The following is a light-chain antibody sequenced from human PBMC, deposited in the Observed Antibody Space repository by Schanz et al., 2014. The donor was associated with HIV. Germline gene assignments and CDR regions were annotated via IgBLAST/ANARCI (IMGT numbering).Light chain of an antibody. V-gene: IGKV3-15*01. J-gene: IGKJ1*01. Sequence: EIVMTQSPATLSMSPGESATLSCRASQSVSTNLAWYQQKPGQAPRLLIYGASTRATGIPARFSGSGSGTEXTLXXXXXKEEEVEVYYCQQYGSSPPWTFGQGPKVEIK. CDR1: QSVSTN. CDR2: GAS. CDR3: QQYGSSPPWT.